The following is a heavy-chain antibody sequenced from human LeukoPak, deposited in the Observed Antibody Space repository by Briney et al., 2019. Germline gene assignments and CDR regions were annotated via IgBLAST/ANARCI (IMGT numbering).Heavy chain of an antibody. CDR3: ARPLMYYYGSETYFWFDP. CDR2: IKQDGSEK. D-gene: IGHD3-10*01. V-gene: IGHV3-7*01. Sequence: GGSLRLSCAASGFHFTTYWMGWVRQAPGKGLEWVANIKQDGSEKYYVDSAKGRFTISRDNAKNSLSLQMNSLRAEDTAVYYCARPLMYYYGSETYFWFDPWGRGTLVTVSS. CDR1: GFHFTTYW. J-gene: IGHJ5*02.